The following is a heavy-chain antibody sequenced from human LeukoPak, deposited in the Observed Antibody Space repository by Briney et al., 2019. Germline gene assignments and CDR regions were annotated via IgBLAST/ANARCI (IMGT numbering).Heavy chain of an antibody. D-gene: IGHD6-19*01. CDR1: RFTFTNYS. J-gene: IGHJ4*02. V-gene: IGHV3-21*01. Sequence: GGSLRLSCAASRFTFTNYSMNWVRQAPGKGLEWVSSISSLSNYIYYADSVKGRFTISRDNAKNSLYLQMNSLRAEDTALYYCARGGENSGFDYWGQGTLVTVSS. CDR3: ARGGENSGFDY. CDR2: ISSLSNYI.